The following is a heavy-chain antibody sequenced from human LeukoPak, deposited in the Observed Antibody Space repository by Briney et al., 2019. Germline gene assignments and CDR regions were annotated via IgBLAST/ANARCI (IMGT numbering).Heavy chain of an antibody. V-gene: IGHV3-30*18. Sequence: GGSLRLSCAASGFTFSSYGMHWVRQAPGKGLEWVAVISYDGSNKYYADSVKGRFTISRDNSKNTLYLQMNSLRAEDTAVYYCAKDLAVAGIDDYWGQGTLVTVSS. J-gene: IGHJ4*02. CDR2: ISYDGSNK. CDR3: AKDLAVAGIDDY. CDR1: GFTFSSYG. D-gene: IGHD6-19*01.